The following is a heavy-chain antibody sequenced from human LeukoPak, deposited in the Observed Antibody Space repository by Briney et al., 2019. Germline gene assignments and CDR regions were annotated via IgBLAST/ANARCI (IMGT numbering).Heavy chain of an antibody. V-gene: IGHV3-7*01. CDR3: ARMGHVVPEIYYYYYYMDV. J-gene: IGHJ6*03. Sequence: PGGSLRLSWAASGFTFSSYWMSWVRQAPGKGLEWVANIKQDGSEKYYVDSVKGRFTISRDNAKNSLYLQMNSLRAEDTAVYYCARMGHVVPEIYYYYYYMDVWGKGTTVTVSS. CDR2: IKQDGSEK. CDR1: GFTFSSYW. D-gene: IGHD2-2*01.